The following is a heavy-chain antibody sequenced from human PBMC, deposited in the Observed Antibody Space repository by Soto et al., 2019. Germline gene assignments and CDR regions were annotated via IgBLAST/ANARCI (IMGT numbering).Heavy chain of an antibody. CDR1: GFTFSSYA. Sequence: PGGSLRLSCAASGFTFSSYAMSWVRQAPGKGLEWVSAISGSGSSTYYADSVKGRFTISRDNSKNTLYLQMNSLRAEDTAVYYCAKGLEDIVVVPAALALYYYYGMDVWGQGTTVTVSS. J-gene: IGHJ6*02. D-gene: IGHD2-2*01. CDR2: ISGSGSST. CDR3: AKGLEDIVVVPAALALYYYYGMDV. V-gene: IGHV3-23*01.